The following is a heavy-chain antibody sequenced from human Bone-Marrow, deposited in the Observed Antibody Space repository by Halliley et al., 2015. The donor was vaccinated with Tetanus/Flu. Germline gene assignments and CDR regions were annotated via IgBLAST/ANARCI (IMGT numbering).Heavy chain of an antibody. CDR2: YT. Sequence: YTKYAASVEGRFTISRDNPKNSVYLQVNSLGAEGTAVYYCARDLGYYESGGYYKPRSAFDIWGQGTVVTVSS. D-gene: IGHD3-22*01. V-gene: IGHV3-11*05. J-gene: IGHJ3*02. CDR3: ARDLGYYESGGYYKPRSAFDI.